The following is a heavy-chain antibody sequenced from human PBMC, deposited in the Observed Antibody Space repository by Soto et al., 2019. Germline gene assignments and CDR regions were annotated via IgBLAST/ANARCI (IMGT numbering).Heavy chain of an antibody. CDR2: ISYDGSNK. D-gene: IGHD2-15*01. CDR3: ARKNLVVAAIHDAFDI. CDR1: GFTFSSYG. V-gene: IGHV3-30*03. Sequence: QVQLVESGGGVVQPGRSLRLSCAASGFTFSSYGMHWVRQAPGKGLEWVAVISYDGSNKYYADSVKGRFTISRDNSKNTLYLQMNSLRAEDTAVNYCARKNLVVAAIHDAFDIWGQGTMVTVSS. J-gene: IGHJ3*02.